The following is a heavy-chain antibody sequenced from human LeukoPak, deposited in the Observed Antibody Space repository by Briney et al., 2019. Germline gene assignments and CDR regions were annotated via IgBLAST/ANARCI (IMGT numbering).Heavy chain of an antibody. CDR1: GGSISSYY. Sequence: SETLSLTCTVSGGSISSYYWSWIRQPPGKGLEWIGYIYYSGSTNYNPSLKSRVTISVDTSKNQFSLKLSSATAADTAVYYCARDRGYYDSSGYYSGWFDPWGQGTLVTVSS. CDR2: IYYSGST. D-gene: IGHD3-22*01. CDR3: ARDRGYYDSSGYYSGWFDP. J-gene: IGHJ5*02. V-gene: IGHV4-59*01.